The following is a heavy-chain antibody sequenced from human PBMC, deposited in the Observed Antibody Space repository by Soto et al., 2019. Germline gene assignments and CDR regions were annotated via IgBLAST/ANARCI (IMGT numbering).Heavy chain of an antibody. CDR1: SGTISSSNW. CDR2: INQSGSP. Sequence: QVQLQESGPGLVKPSGTLSLTCAVSSGTISSSNWWTWVRQPPGKGLEWVREINQSGSPNYNPPLRRRVTIPVDKSKGQLFLELSSVAAADTARYSGAGLGMVAAHREFDPWGQGTLVTVSS. J-gene: IGHJ5*02. D-gene: IGHD2-15*01. V-gene: IGHV4-4*02. CDR3: AGLGMVAAHREFDP.